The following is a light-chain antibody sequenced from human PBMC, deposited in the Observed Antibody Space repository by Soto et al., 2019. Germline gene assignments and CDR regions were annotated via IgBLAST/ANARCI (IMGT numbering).Light chain of an antibody. CDR2: GAY. CDR1: QSVSSS. V-gene: IGKV3-15*01. Sequence: DIVMTQSPDSLAVSLGERATITCKSSQSVSSSLAWYQQKPGQAPRLLISGAYTRATGIPARFSGSGSGTEFTLTISGLQSEDFAVYYCQQYYNWPQLTFGGGTRVEIE. J-gene: IGKJ4*01. CDR3: QQYYNWPQLT.